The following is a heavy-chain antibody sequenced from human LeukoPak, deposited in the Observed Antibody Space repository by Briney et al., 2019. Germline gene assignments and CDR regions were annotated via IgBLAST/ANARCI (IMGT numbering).Heavy chain of an antibody. J-gene: IGHJ4*02. V-gene: IGHV3-53*01. CDR2: IYSGGST. D-gene: IGHD3-10*01. CDR3: ARVDYGSGSYFDY. Sequence: SGGSLILTCAASGYTVSSNYMSWVRRAPGTGLEWVSVIYSGGSTDYADSVKGRFAISRDNSKNMLYLQLNSLRAEDTAVYYCARVDYGSGSYFDYWGQGTLVTVSS. CDR1: GYTVSSNY.